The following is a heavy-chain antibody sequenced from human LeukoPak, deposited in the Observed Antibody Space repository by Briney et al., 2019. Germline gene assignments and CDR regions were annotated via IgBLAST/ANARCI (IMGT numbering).Heavy chain of an antibody. CDR3: ARALYTSRSYLATFSPTNFDY. Sequence: GASVKVSCKASGYTFTDYYMHWVRQAPGQGLEWMGWINPNTGGTNYAQKFQGRVTMTRDTSISTSYMELSWLRSDDTAVYYCARALYTSRSYLATFSPTNFDYWGQGTLVTVSS. CDR2: INPNTGGT. CDR1: GYTFTDYY. D-gene: IGHD6-13*01. V-gene: IGHV1-2*02. J-gene: IGHJ4*02.